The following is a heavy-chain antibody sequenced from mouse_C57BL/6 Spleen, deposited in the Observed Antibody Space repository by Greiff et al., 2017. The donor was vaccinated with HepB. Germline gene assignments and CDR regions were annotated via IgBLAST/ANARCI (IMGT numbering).Heavy chain of an antibody. CDR2: ISDGGSYT. V-gene: IGHV5-4*01. CDR3: ARDGDSSGYVFAY. Sequence: DVMLVESGGGLVKPGGSLKLSCAASGFTFSSYAMSWVRQTPEKRLEWVATISDGGSYTYYPDNVKGRFTISRANAKNNLYMQMSHLKSEDTAMYYCARDGDSSGYVFAYWGQGTLVTVSA. CDR1: GFTFSSYA. J-gene: IGHJ3*01. D-gene: IGHD3-2*02.